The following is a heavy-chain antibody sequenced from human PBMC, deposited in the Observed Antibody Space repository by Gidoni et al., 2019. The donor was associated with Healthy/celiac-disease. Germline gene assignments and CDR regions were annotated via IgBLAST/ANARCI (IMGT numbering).Heavy chain of an antibody. CDR3: ARGRPTRYGMDV. J-gene: IGHJ6*02. CDR2: INHRGST. CDR1: GGSFSGYY. Sequence: QVQLQQWGAGLLKPSETLSVTCAVDGGSFSGYYWSWIRQPPVKGLEWIGEINHRGSTNYTPSLKSRVTISVETSKNKFSLKLSSVTAADTAVYYCARGRPTRYGMDVWGQGTTVTVSS. V-gene: IGHV4-34*01.